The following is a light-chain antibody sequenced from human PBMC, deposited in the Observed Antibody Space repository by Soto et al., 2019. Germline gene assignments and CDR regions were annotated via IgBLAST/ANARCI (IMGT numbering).Light chain of an antibody. V-gene: IGLV2-14*01. CDR1: SSDVGGYNY. CDR2: EVS. Sequence: QSALTQPDSVSGSPGQSITISCTGTSSDVGGYNYVSWYQQHPGKAPKLMISEVSNRPSGVSNRFSGSKSGNTASLTTSGLQAEDEADSYCSSYTSSSSWVFGGGTKLTVL. J-gene: IGLJ3*02. CDR3: SSYTSSSSWV.